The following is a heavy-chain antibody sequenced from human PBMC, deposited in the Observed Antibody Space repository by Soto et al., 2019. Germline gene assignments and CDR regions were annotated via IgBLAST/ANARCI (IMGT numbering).Heavy chain of an antibody. J-gene: IGHJ6*02. CDR1: GGTFRSYA. V-gene: IGHV1-69*13. CDR3: ARGDCSGGSCHEKYYYYYYGMDV. Sequence: GASVKVSCKSSGGTFRSYASSWVRQAPGQGLEWMGGIIPIFGTANYARKFQGRVTITAHESTSTAYMELSSLRSEDTAVYYCARGDCSGGSCHEKYYYYYYGMDVWGQGTTVTVSS. CDR2: IIPIFGTA. D-gene: IGHD2-15*01.